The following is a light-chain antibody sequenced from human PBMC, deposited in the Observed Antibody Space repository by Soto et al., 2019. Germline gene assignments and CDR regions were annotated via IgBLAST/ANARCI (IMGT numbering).Light chain of an antibody. CDR1: GSDVGSFDL. CDR3: SSYAGSLTWV. J-gene: IGLJ3*02. CDR2: EGS. Sequence: QSALTQPASVSGSPEQSITISCTGPGSDVGSFDLVSWYQQHPGKAPKLIIFEGSKRPSGVSDRFSGSKSDNRASLTISGLQAEDEADYYCSSYAGSLTWVFGGGTKL. V-gene: IGLV2-23*01.